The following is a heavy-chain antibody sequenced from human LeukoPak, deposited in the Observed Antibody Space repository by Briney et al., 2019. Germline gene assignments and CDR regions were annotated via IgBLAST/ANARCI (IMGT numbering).Heavy chain of an antibody. CDR3: ARDLGGADY. Sequence: PGGSLRLSCAASGLTFSSYWMSWVRQAPGKGLEWVASIKHDESEKYYVDSLKGRITISRDNAKNSLFLQMNSLRAEDTAVYYCARDLGGADYWGQGTLVTVSS. J-gene: IGHJ4*02. CDR1: GLTFSSYW. D-gene: IGHD2-21*01. V-gene: IGHV3-7*01. CDR2: IKHDESEK.